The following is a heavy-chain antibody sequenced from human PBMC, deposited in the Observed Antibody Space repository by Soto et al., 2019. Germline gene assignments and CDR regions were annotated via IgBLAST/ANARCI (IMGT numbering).Heavy chain of an antibody. Sequence: SETLSLTCAVYGGSFSGYYCSWIRQPPGKGLEWIGEINPRGSTNCSPSLKSRVTISVDTSKNQFSLKLTSVTATDTAVYYCAWGLPGRSSSWYHSWGQGTPVTVSS. V-gene: IGHV4-34*01. J-gene: IGHJ5*01. D-gene: IGHD6-13*01. CDR3: AWGLPGRSSSWYHS. CDR2: INPRGST. CDR1: GGSFSGYY.